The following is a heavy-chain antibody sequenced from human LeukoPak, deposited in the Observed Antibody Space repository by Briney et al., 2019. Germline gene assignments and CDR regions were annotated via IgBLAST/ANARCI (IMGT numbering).Heavy chain of an antibody. D-gene: IGHD6-13*01. Sequence: QPGGSLRLSCAASGFTFRSYEMNWVRQAPGKGLEWVSYIGTSGSTINYADSVKGRFTISRDNAKNSLYLQMNSLRAEDTAVYYCARDGRGEQQLEYYYYYGMDVWGQGTTVTVSS. CDR3: ARDGRGEQQLEYYYYYGMDV. CDR2: IGTSGSTI. V-gene: IGHV3-48*03. J-gene: IGHJ6*02. CDR1: GFTFRSYE.